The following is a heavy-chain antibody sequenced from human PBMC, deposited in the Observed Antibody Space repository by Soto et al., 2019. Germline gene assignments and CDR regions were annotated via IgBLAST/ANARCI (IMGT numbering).Heavy chain of an antibody. J-gene: IGHJ5*02. CDR1: GYTFTSYN. Sequence: QVQLGQSGAEVQKPGASVKVSCKASGYTFTSYNINWVRQATGQGLEWMGWMNPNSGNTGYAQKFQGRVTMTRNTPISTAYMELSSLRSEDTAVYFCARERSAAGAGWFDPWGQGTLVTVSS. D-gene: IGHD6-13*01. V-gene: IGHV1-8*01. CDR2: MNPNSGNT. CDR3: ARERSAAGAGWFDP.